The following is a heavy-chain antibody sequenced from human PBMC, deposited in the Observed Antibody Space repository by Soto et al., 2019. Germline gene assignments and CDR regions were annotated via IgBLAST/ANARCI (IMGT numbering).Heavy chain of an antibody. Sequence: PGGSLRLSCAASGFTFSSYSMNWVRQAPGKGLEWVSSISTGSSYKYYADSVKGRFTISRDNAKNSLYLQMNSLRAEDTAVYYCARDYDGTSYFDYWGQGTLVTVSS. D-gene: IGHD3-16*01. J-gene: IGHJ4*02. CDR1: GFTFSSYS. CDR3: ARDYDGTSYFDY. V-gene: IGHV3-21*01. CDR2: ISTGSSYK.